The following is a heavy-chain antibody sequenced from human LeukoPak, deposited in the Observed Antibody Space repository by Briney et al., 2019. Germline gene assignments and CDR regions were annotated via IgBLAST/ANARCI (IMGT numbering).Heavy chain of an antibody. D-gene: IGHD2-15*01. V-gene: IGHV1-2*02. CDR3: VRGRFRYCSGDVCCSHYFDY. J-gene: IGHJ4*02. CDR2: INLNSGGT. CDR1: GYTFTDYY. Sequence: ASVKVFCKASGYTFTDYYLHCARHASGQGFEGMVCINLNSGGTKFAQKFQGRVTMTSDTPIKTAYRTLRRLRSEHTPVYYCVRGRFRYCSGDVCCSHYFDYWGQGTLLTVSS.